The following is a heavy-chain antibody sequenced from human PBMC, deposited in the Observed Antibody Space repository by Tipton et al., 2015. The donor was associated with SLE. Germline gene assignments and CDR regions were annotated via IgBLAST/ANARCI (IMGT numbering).Heavy chain of an antibody. Sequence: GSLRLSCAASGFTVSSNYMSWVRQAPGKGLEWVSVIYSGGSTYYADSVKGRFTISRDNSKNTLYLEMNSLRAEDTAVYYCAAQLAARPFDYWGQGTLVTVSS. CDR2: IYSGGST. CDR3: AAQLAARPFDY. J-gene: IGHJ4*02. CDR1: GFTVSSNY. V-gene: IGHV3-66*01. D-gene: IGHD6-6*01.